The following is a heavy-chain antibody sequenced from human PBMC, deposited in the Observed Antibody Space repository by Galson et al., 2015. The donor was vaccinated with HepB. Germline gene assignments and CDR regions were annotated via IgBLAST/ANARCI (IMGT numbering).Heavy chain of an antibody. CDR2: FDPEDGET. CDR3: ATAAVGGLRLGELSYYYFDY. J-gene: IGHJ4*02. V-gene: IGHV1-24*01. D-gene: IGHD3-16*02. Sequence: SVKVSCKVSGYTLTELSMHWVRQAPGKGLEWMGGFDPEDGETIYAQKFQGRVTMTEDTSTDTAYMELSSLRPEDTAVYYCATAAVGGLRLGELSYYYFDYWGQGTLVTVSS. CDR1: GYTLTELS.